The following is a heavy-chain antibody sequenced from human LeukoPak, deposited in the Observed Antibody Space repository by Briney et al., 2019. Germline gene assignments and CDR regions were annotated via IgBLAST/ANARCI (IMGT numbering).Heavy chain of an antibody. CDR3: ARDRLDGSGSYYFYYYYYMDV. CDR2: ISSSGSTI. CDR1: GFTFSSYE. Sequence: GGSPRLSCAASGFTFSSYEMNWVRQAPGKGLEWVSYISSSGSTIYYADSVKGRFTISRDDAKNSLYLQMNSLRAEDTAVYYCARDRLDGSGSYYFYYYYYMDVWGKGTTVTISS. J-gene: IGHJ6*03. D-gene: IGHD3-10*01. V-gene: IGHV3-48*03.